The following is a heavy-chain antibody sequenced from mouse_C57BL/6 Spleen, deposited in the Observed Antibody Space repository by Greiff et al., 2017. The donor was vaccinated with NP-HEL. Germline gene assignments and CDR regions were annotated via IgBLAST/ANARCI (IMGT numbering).Heavy chain of an antibody. CDR3: AKNHYYGSSYYAMDY. Sequence: QVQLKESGPGLVQPSQSLSITCTVSGFSLTSYGVHWVRQPPGKGLEWLGVIWSGGSTDYNAAFISRLSLRKDNSKSQVFFKMNSLQADDTAIYYCAKNHYYGSSYYAMDYWGQGTSVTVSS. V-gene: IGHV2-4*01. CDR2: IWSGGST. CDR1: GFSLTSYG. D-gene: IGHD1-1*01. J-gene: IGHJ4*01.